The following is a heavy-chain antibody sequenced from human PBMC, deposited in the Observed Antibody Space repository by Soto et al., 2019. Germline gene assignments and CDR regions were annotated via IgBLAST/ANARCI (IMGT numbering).Heavy chain of an antibody. CDR3: AIRASYYDSSGYFDY. CDR2: INSDGSGT. V-gene: IGHV3-74*01. CDR1: GFTFSSYW. J-gene: IGHJ4*02. D-gene: IGHD3-22*01. Sequence: GGSLRLSCAASGFTFSSYWMHWVRQAPGKGLVWVSRINSDGSGTSYADSVKGRFTISRDNAKNTLYLQMNSLRAEDTAVYYCAIRASYYDSSGYFDYWGQGTLVTVS.